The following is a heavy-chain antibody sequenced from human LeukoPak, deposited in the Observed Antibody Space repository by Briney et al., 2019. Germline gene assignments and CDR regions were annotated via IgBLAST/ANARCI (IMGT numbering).Heavy chain of an antibody. CDR2: IYYSGGT. J-gene: IGHJ1*01. Sequence: SETLSLTCTVSGGSFSSYYRSWIRQPPGKGLEWIGYIYYSGGTNYNPSLMSRVTISVDTSKNQFSLKLSSVTAADTAVYYCARELRYSSGFQHWGQATLVTVSS. V-gene: IGHV4-59*01. CDR1: GGSFSSYY. CDR3: ARELRYSSGFQH. D-gene: IGHD3-9*01.